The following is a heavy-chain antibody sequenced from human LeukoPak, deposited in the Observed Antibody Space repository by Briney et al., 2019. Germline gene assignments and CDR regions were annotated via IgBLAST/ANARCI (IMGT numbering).Heavy chain of an antibody. Sequence: ASVNVSCKASGYTFTSYGISWVRQAPGQGLEWMGRISAYNGNTNYAQKLQGRVTMTTDTSTSTAYMELSSLRSEDTAVYYCARSPPISGYYDSSGYHYYFDYWGQGTLVTVSS. CDR1: GYTFTSYG. J-gene: IGHJ4*02. CDR2: ISAYNGNT. V-gene: IGHV1-18*01. D-gene: IGHD3-22*01. CDR3: ARSPPISGYYDSSGYHYYFDY.